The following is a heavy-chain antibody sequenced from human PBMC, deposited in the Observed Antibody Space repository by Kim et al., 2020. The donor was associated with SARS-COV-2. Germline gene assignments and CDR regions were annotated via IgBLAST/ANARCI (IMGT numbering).Heavy chain of an antibody. V-gene: IGHV3-15*01. Sequence: GGSLRLSCAVSGLTFSDAWMSWVRQAPGKGLEWVGRMKSEGSGGTTDYSAPVKDSVIISRDDSKNTLYLQMNRLKTDDTAVYYCTDEGTSWSGERLSTWGQGTLVTVSS. CDR1: GLTFSDAW. D-gene: IGHD3-10*01. J-gene: IGHJ5*02. CDR3: TDEGTSWSGERLST. CDR2: MKSEGSGGTT.